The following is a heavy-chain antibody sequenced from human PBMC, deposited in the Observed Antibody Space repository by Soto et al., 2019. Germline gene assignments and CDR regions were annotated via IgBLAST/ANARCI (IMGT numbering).Heavy chain of an antibody. CDR2: ISYDGSDK. CDR1: GFTFSSFA. CDR3: ARALAVVGSWPDY. J-gene: IGHJ4*02. D-gene: IGHD6-19*01. V-gene: IGHV3-30-3*01. Sequence: GGSLRLSCTVSGFTFSSFAMHWVRQAPGKGLEWVADISYDGSDKYYADSVKGRFTISRDNSKNTLYLQMNSLRTEDTAVYYCARALAVVGSWPDYWGQGTLVTVSS.